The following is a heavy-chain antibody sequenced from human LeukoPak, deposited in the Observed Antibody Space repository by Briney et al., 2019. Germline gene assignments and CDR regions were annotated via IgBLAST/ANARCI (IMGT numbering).Heavy chain of an antibody. J-gene: IGHJ4*02. V-gene: IGHV1-18*01. CDR1: GYNFINYG. D-gene: IGHD1-26*01. Sequence: GASVKVSCKTSGYNFINYGISWVRQAPGQGLEWMGWISAYNGNTNYEQKLQGRVTMNTDSSTSTAYMELRSLRSDDTAMYYCARVRWELLRGTYYFDYWGQGTRVTVSS. CDR3: ARVRWELLRGTYYFDY. CDR2: ISAYNGNT.